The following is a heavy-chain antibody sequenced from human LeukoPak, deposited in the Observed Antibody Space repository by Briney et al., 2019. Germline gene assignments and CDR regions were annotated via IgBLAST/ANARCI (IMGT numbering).Heavy chain of an antibody. CDR2: ISYDGSNK. Sequence: GGSLRLSCAASGFTFSSYAMHWVRQAPGKGLEWVAVISYDGSNKYYADSVKGRFTISRDNSKNTLYLQMNSLRAEDPAVYYCASAYGGYSDYWGQGTLVTVSS. J-gene: IGHJ4*02. V-gene: IGHV3-30-3*01. CDR3: ASAYGGYSDY. D-gene: IGHD5-12*01. CDR1: GFTFSSYA.